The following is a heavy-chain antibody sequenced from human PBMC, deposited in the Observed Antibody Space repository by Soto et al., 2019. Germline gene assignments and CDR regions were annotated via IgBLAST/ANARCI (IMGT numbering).Heavy chain of an antibody. V-gene: IGHV1-2*04. D-gene: IGHD6-19*01. CDR3: ATSRISIAVAGETEYYFDY. CDR1: GYIFTGYY. Sequence: ASVKVSCKASGYIFTGYYMHWVRQAPGQGLEWMGWINPNSGDTNYTQKFQGWVTMTRDTSISTAYMELSRLRSDDTAVYYCATSRISIAVAGETEYYFDYWGQGTPVTVSS. CDR2: INPNSGDT. J-gene: IGHJ4*02.